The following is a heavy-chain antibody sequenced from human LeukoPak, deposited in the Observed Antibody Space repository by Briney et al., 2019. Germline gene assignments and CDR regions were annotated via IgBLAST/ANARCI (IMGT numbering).Heavy chain of an antibody. CDR3: ARGRGVHDSHTYDYFDY. CDR2: INPAGGST. Sequence: GASVKVSCTASGYTFTSYYIHWVRQSPGQGLEWMGIINPAGGSTTYAQKFQGSRLTLTRDTSTSTVYMELSSLRSEDTAVYYCARGRGVHDSHTYDYFDYWGQGSLVTVSS. V-gene: IGHV1-46*01. J-gene: IGHJ4*02. D-gene: IGHD3-22*01. CDR1: GYTFTSYY.